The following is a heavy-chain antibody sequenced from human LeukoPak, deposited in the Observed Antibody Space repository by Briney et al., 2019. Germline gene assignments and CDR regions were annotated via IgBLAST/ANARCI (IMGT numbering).Heavy chain of an antibody. Sequence: ASVKVSCKASGYTFTGYYMHWVRQATGQGLEWMGWINPNSGGTNYAQKFQGRVTMTRDTSISTAYMELSRLRSDDTAVYYCARDSSGPRPDQLDYWGQGTLVTVPS. CDR1: GYTFTGYY. D-gene: IGHD3-22*01. CDR3: ARDSSGPRPDQLDY. J-gene: IGHJ4*02. CDR2: INPNSGGT. V-gene: IGHV1-2*02.